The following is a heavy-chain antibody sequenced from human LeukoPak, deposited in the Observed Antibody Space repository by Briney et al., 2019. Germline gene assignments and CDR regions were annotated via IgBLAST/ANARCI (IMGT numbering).Heavy chain of an antibody. CDR3: AKGEYYYDSSGYEYYFDY. CDR1: GFTFSSYW. V-gene: IGHV3-23*01. J-gene: IGHJ4*02. D-gene: IGHD3-22*01. Sequence: QSGGSLRLSCAASGFTFSSYWMSWVRQAPGKGLEWVSAISGSGGSTYYADSVKGRFTISRDNSKNTLYLQMNSLRAEDTAVYYCAKGEYYYDSSGYEYYFDYWGQGTLVTVSS. CDR2: ISGSGGST.